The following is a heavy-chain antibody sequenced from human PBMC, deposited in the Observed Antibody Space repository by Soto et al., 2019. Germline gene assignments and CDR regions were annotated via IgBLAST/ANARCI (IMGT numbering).Heavy chain of an antibody. J-gene: IGHJ4*02. CDR3: AKEGYSYGDYFDY. CDR2: ISYDGSNK. V-gene: IGHV3-30*18. Sequence: GGSLRLSCAASGFTFSSYGMHWVRQAPGKGLEWVAVISYDGSNKYYADSVKGRFTISRDNSKNTLYLQMNSLRAEDTACYYCAKEGYSYGDYFDYWGQGTLVTVSS. CDR1: GFTFSSYG. D-gene: IGHD5-18*01.